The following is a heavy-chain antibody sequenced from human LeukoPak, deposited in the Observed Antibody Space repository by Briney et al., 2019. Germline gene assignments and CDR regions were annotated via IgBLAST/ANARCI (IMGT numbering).Heavy chain of an antibody. CDR1: GLTFSNYA. CDR3: AKAWGAVAGTFYFDY. J-gene: IGHJ4*02. Sequence: GGSLRLSCAASGLTFSNYAMTWVRQAPGKGLEWVSSITRSGVTTFVADSVKGRFTISRDNSKNMVYMQMNSLRADDTAVYYCAKAWGAVAGTFYFDYWGQGTLVTVSS. V-gene: IGHV3-23*01. D-gene: IGHD6-19*01. CDR2: ITRSGVTT.